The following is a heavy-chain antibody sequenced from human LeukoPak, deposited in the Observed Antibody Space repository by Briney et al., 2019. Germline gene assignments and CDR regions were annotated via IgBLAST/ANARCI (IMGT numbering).Heavy chain of an antibody. V-gene: IGHV1-24*01. CDR1: GYTLTELS. Sequence: ASVKVSCKVSGYTLTELSMHWVRQAPGKGLGWMGGFDPEDGETIYAQKFQGRVTMTEDTSTDTAYMELSSLRSEDTAVYYCATGRPYYYDSSGYYYFDYWGQGTLVTVSS. J-gene: IGHJ4*02. CDR3: ATGRPYYYDSSGYYYFDY. CDR2: FDPEDGET. D-gene: IGHD3-22*01.